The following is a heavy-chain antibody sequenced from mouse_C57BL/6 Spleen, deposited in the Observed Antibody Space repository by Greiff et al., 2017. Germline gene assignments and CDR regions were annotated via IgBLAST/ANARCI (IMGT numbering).Heavy chain of an antibody. CDR2: INPSNGGT. J-gene: IGHJ4*01. CDR3: AREDGKISWAMDY. D-gene: IGHD2-1*01. V-gene: IGHV1-53*01. Sequence: VQLQQPGTELVKPGASVKLSCKASGYTFTSYWMHWVKQRPGQGLEWIGNINPSNGGTNYNEKFKSKATLTVDKSSSTSYMQLSSLTSEDSAVYYCAREDGKISWAMDYWGQGTSVTVSS. CDR1: GYTFTSYW.